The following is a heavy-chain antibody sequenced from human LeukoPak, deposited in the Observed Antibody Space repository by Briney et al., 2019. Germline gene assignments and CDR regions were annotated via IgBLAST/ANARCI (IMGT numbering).Heavy chain of an antibody. J-gene: IGHJ4*02. V-gene: IGHV4-31*03. CDR3: ARGDPDFVVVPAATFDY. Sequence: SQTLSLTCTVSGGSISSGGYYWSWIRQHPGKGLEWIVYIYYSGSTYYNPSLKSRVTISVDTSKNQFSLKLSSVTAADTAVYYCARGDPDFVVVPAATFDYWGQGTLVTVSS. CDR1: GGSISSGGYY. D-gene: IGHD2-2*01. CDR2: IYYSGST.